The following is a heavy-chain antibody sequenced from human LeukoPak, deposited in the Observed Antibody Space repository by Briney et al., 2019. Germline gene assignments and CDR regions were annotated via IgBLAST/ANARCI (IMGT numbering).Heavy chain of an antibody. CDR1: GFTFSNYA. CDR3: AKPYSYDST. CDR2: ISYDGPNK. V-gene: IGHV3-30*04. D-gene: IGHD5-18*01. J-gene: IGHJ5*02. Sequence: PGGSLRLSCAASGFTFSNYAMHWVRQAPGKGLEWVAVISYDGPNKKYADSVKGRFTISRDNSKNTLYLQMNSLRAEDTAVYYCAKPYSYDSTWGQGTLVTVSS.